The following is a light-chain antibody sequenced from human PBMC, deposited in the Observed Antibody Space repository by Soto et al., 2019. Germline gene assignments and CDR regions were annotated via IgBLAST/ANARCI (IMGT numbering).Light chain of an antibody. CDR3: QVWDSSTGV. CDR2: RDN. J-gene: IGLJ1*01. V-gene: IGLV3-9*01. Sequence: SYELTQPLSVSVALGQTARITCEGNNIGNRNVHWYQQKPGQAPVLVIYRDNNRPSGIPERFSGSNSGNTATLTISRAQAGDEADYFCQVWDSSTGVFGTGTRSPS. CDR1: NIGNRN.